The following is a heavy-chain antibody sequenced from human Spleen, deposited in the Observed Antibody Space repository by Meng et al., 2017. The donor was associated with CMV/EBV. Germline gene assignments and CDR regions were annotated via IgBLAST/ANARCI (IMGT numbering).Heavy chain of an antibody. Sequence: SGGSIRGSSYSWGWIRQTPGKGLEWIGTIYYSGSTYYNPSLKSRVTISVDTSKNQFSLKLTSVTAADTALYYCAREPAMVTMASFDYWGQGTLVTVSS. CDR2: IYYSGST. CDR3: AREPAMVTMASFDY. D-gene: IGHD5-18*01. V-gene: IGHV4-39*07. CDR1: GGSIRGSSYS. J-gene: IGHJ4*02.